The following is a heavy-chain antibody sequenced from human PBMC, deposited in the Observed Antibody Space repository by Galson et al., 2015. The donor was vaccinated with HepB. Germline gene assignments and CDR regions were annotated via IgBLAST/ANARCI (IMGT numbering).Heavy chain of an antibody. CDR1: GCTFSGYG. D-gene: IGHD2-2*01. J-gene: IGHJ4*02. Sequence: ALRLSCGAAGCTFSGYGVHWVRRAPGEGLEGVAVIWNDGTHKYYADSVKGRFTISRAQYKSTLYLQLNSRRVEDTAVYYCARARRTICYDYWGQGTLVTVSS. CDR3: ARARRTICYDY. V-gene: IGHV3-33*01. CDR2: IWNDGTHK.